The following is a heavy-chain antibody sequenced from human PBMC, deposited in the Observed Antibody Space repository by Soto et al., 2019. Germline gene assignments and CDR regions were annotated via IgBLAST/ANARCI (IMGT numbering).Heavy chain of an antibody. D-gene: IGHD2-2*02. CDR3: AREAYCTSSSCYTRYGMDV. CDR2: IYSGGSI. CDR1: GLTVSSNY. V-gene: IGHV3-53*01. J-gene: IGHJ6*02. Sequence: TGGSLRLSCAASGLTVSSNYMSWVRQAPGKGLEWVSVIYSGGSIYYADSVKGRFTISRNNSKNTLYLQMNSLRAEDTGVYYCAREAYCTSSSCYTRYGMDVWGQGTTVTVSS.